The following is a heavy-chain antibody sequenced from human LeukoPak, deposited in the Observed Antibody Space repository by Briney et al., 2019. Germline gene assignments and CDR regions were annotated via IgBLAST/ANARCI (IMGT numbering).Heavy chain of an antibody. CDR1: GFTFSNFW. CDR2: IKQDGSEK. V-gene: IGHV3-7*01. D-gene: IGHD4-11*01. J-gene: IGHJ4*02. CDR3: AKDAYSRGDY. Sequence: PGGSLRLSCSASGFTFSNFWMSWVRQAPGKGLEWVANIKQDGSEKNYVDSVKGRFTISRDNAKNSLYLQMNSLRAEDTAVYYCAKDAYSRGDYWGEGNLVTVSS.